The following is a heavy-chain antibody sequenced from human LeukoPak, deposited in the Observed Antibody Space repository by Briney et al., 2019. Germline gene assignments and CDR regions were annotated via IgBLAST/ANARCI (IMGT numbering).Heavy chain of an antibody. CDR1: GGSISSSSYY. V-gene: IGHV4-39*01. D-gene: IGHD3-3*01. Sequence: SETLSLTCTVSGGSISSSSYYWGWIRQPPGKGLEWIGSIYYSGSTYYNPSLKSRVTISVDTSKNQFSLKLSSVTAADTAVYYCARLHYDFWSGYPTYFDYWGQGTLVTVSS. J-gene: IGHJ4*02. CDR2: IYYSGST. CDR3: ARLHYDFWSGYPTYFDY.